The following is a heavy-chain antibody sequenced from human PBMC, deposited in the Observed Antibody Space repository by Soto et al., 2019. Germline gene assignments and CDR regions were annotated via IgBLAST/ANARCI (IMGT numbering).Heavy chain of an antibody. D-gene: IGHD5-18*01. CDR1: GGYISSYY. J-gene: IGHJ6*03. CDR2: IYYSGST. Sequence: SETLSLTCTVSGGYISSYYWSWIRQPPGKGLEWIGYIYYSGSTNYNPSLKSRVTISVDTSKNQFSLKLSSVTAADTAVYYCARGLDTAMVMGYYYYYYYMDVWGKGTTVTVSS. CDR3: ARGLDTAMVMGYYYYYYYMDV. V-gene: IGHV4-59*01.